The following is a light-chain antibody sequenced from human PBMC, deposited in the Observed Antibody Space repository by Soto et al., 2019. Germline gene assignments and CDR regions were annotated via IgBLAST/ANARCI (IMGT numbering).Light chain of an antibody. J-gene: IGLJ2*01. Sequence: QSALTQPASVSGSPGQSITISCTGTSSDVGGYNYVSWYQQHPGKAPKLMIYDVSNRPSGVSNRFSGSKSGNTASLTSSGLQADDEADYYCSSYTSSSTPYVVFGGGTKLTVL. V-gene: IGLV2-14*01. CDR2: DVS. CDR1: SSDVGGYNY. CDR3: SSYTSSSTPYVV.